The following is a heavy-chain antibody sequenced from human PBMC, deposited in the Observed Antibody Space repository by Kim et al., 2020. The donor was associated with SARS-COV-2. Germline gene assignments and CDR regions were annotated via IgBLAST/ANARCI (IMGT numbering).Heavy chain of an antibody. CDR3: ARDPEGGNAIDY. Sequence: GGSLRLSCVVSGFTFNTYTMTWVRQAPGKGLEWVSYISSSSSTIYYADSVKGRFTISRDTDKNPLYLHINSLRPEDTAVYYCARDPEGGNAIDYWGQGT. D-gene: IGHD1-26*01. CDR1: GFTFNTYT. J-gene: IGHJ4*02. CDR2: ISSSSSTI. V-gene: IGHV3-48*04.